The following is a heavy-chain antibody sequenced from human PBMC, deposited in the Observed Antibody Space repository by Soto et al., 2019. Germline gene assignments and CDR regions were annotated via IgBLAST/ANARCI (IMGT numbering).Heavy chain of an antibody. CDR3: ARERFLEWLLSRRGYYGMDV. CDR1: GYTFTGYY. D-gene: IGHD3-3*01. V-gene: IGHV1-2*02. CDR2: INPNSGGT. J-gene: IGHJ6*02. Sequence: ASVKVSCKASGYTFTGYYMHWVRQAPGQGLEWMGWINPNSGGTNYAQKLQGGVTMTRDTSISTAYMELSRLRSDDTAVYYCARERFLEWLLSRRGYYGMDVWGQGTTVTV.